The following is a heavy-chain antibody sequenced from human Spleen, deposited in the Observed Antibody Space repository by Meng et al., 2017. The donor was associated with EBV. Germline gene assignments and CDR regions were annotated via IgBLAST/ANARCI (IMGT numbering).Heavy chain of an antibody. CDR2: INHSGST. D-gene: IGHD6-13*01. CDR1: GGSFSGYY. V-gene: IGHV4-34*01. Sequence: QGRLRQWGAGLLKPSETLSLTCAVFGGSFSGYYWGWIRQPQGKGLEWIGEINHSGSTKYNPSLKSRVTISVDTSKNQFSLKLSSVTAADTAVYFCARAPLESSSSGWFDPWGQGTLVTVSS. CDR3: ARAPLESSSSGWFDP. J-gene: IGHJ5*02.